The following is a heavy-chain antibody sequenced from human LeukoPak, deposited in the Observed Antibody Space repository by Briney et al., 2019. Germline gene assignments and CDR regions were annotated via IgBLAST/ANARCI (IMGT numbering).Heavy chain of an antibody. D-gene: IGHD2-2*01. Sequence: QSGGSLSLSCEGSAFTFSCNYTSWIRQAPGKGREWVIYINPSGTTISYAESVKGRFTISRDNAKKSLDLQMSSLRAEDTAVYYCARVRGSGFCSGSSCARDPGYYDYMDVWGKGTTVTASS. V-gene: IGHV3-11*01. CDR1: AFTFSCNY. J-gene: IGHJ6*03. CDR2: INPSGTTI. CDR3: ARVRGSGFCSGSSCARDPGYYDYMDV.